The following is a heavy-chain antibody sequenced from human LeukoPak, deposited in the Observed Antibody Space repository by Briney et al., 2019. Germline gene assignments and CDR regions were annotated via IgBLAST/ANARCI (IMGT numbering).Heavy chain of an antibody. Sequence: SETLSLTCTVSGYSISSGYYWGWIRQPPGKGLEWIGSIYHSGSTYYNPSLKSRVTISVDTSKNQFSLKLSSVTAADTAVYYCARGVGIAARPLDYWGQGTLVTVSS. CDR2: IYHSGST. CDR3: ARGVGIAARPLDY. D-gene: IGHD6-6*01. J-gene: IGHJ4*02. CDR1: GYSISSGYY. V-gene: IGHV4-38-2*02.